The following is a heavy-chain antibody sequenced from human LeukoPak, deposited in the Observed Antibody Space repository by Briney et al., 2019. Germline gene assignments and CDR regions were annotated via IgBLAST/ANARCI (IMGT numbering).Heavy chain of an antibody. CDR1: GNTFTSYY. Sequence: ASVKVSCKASGNTFTSYYMHWVRQAPGQGLEWMGLVNPSGYSTRYAQKFQGRVTMTRDTSTSIVYMELTSLRSEDTAVYYCARVYPMPEYYFDYWGQGTLVTVSS. CDR3: ARVYPMPEYYFDY. V-gene: IGHV1-46*01. J-gene: IGHJ4*02. CDR2: VNPSGYST. D-gene: IGHD2-2*01.